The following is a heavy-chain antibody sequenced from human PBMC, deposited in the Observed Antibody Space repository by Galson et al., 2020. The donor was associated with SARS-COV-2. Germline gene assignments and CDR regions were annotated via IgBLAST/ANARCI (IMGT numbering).Heavy chain of an antibody. J-gene: IGHJ4*02. CDR3: AKLAEGRRSSEDY. D-gene: IGHD1-26*01. CDR1: IGSMNSHY. V-gene: IGHV4-59*08. Sequence: ETSKTLSITCAVSIGSMNSHYWSWIRQAPGKGLEWIGYISYDGSTTYNPSLKSRVTISIDTSKNQFSLRLTSVTAADTALYYCAKLAEGRRSSEDYWGQGTRVTVSS. CDR2: ISYDGST.